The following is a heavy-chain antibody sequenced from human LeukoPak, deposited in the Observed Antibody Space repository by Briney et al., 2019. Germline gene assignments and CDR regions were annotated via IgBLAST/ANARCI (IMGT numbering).Heavy chain of an antibody. CDR3: ARAPQLSDSSSWYWYFDY. CDR1: GDSVSSNSAA. J-gene: IGHJ4*02. V-gene: IGHV6-1*01. Sequence: SQTLSLTCAISGDSVSSNSAAWNWIRQSPSRGLEWLGRTYYRSKWYNDYAVSVKSRITINPDTSKNQFSLQLNSVTPEDTAVYYCARAPQLSDSSSWYWYFDYWGQGTLVTVSS. CDR2: TYYRSKWYN. D-gene: IGHD6-13*01.